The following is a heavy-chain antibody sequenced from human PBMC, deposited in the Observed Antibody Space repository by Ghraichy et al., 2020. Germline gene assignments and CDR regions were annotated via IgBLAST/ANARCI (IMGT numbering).Heavy chain of an antibody. V-gene: IGHV4-59*01. D-gene: IGHD6-6*01. CDR3: ARDRDGYYGMDV. CDR2: IYYSGST. Sequence: SETLSLTCTVSGGSISSYYWSWIRQPPGPGMEWIGYIYYSGSTNYNPSLKSRVTISVDTSTNKFSLKLSSVTAADTAVYYCARDRDGYYGMDVWDQGTTVTVSS. CDR1: GGSISSYY. J-gene: IGHJ6*02.